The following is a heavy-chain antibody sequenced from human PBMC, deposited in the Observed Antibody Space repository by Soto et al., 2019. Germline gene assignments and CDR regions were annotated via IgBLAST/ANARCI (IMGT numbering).Heavy chain of an antibody. J-gene: IGHJ4*02. CDR3: ERDQVDTAMVSDFDY. CDR1: GFTFSSYE. Sequence: GGSLRLSCAASGFTFSSYEMNWVRQAPGKGLEWVSYISSSGSTIYYADSVKGRFTISRDNAKNSLYLQMNSLRAEDTAVYYCERDQVDTAMVSDFDYWGQGPLVTVSS. V-gene: IGHV3-48*03. D-gene: IGHD5-18*01. CDR2: ISSSGSTI.